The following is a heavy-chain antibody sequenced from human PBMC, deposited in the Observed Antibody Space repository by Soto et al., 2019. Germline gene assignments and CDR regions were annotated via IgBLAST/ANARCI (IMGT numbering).Heavy chain of an antibody. CDR1: GGSISSCSSY. CDR2: IYYSGST. Sequence: SETLSLTCTVSGGSISSCSSYWSWIRQPPGKGLESIGSIYYSGSTSYNPSLKSPVTISVYTSKNQFSLKLSPVTAADTSVDDWARRRLQFADVWGQGATVTVSS. V-gene: IGHV4-39*01. CDR3: ARRRLQFADV. J-gene: IGHJ6*02. D-gene: IGHD3-10*01.